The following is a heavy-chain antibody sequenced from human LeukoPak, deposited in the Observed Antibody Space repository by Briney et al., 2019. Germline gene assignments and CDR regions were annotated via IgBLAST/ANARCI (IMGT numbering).Heavy chain of an antibody. CDR2: IYTSGST. J-gene: IGHJ4*02. CDR1: GGSISSGSYY. Sequence: SETLSLTCTVSGGSISSGSYYWSWIRQPAGKGLEWIGRIYTSGSTNYNPSLKSRVTISVDTSKDQFSLKLSSVTAADTAVYYCASSGYSYGYYFDYWGQGTLVTVSS. D-gene: IGHD5-18*01. V-gene: IGHV4-61*02. CDR3: ASSGYSYGYYFDY.